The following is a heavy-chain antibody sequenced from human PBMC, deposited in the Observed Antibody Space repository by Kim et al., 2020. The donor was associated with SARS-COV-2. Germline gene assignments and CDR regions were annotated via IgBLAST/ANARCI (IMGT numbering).Heavy chain of an antibody. D-gene: IGHD3-16*01. CDR3: GRHRFTPAWYFDL. CDR1: GDSVSSSNSY. Sequence: SETLSLICTVSGDSVSSSNSYWGWIRQPPGKGLEWIGSIYYSGDTYYNPSLKSRVSISVDTSNNHFSLRLSSVTAADTAVYYCGRHRFTPAWYFDLWGRGTLVTVSS. J-gene: IGHJ2*01. CDR2: IYYSGDT. V-gene: IGHV4-39*01.